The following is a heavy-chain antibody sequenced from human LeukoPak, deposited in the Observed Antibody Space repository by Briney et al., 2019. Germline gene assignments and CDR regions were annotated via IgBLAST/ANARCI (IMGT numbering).Heavy chain of an antibody. J-gene: IGHJ6*02. D-gene: IGHD2-15*01. CDR3: ARGGVVAATPGVYYYYGMDV. V-gene: IGHV3-11*01. Sequence: GGSLRLSCAASGFTFSDYYMSWIRQAPGKGLEWVSYISSSGSTMYYADSVKGRFTISRDNAKNSLYLQMNSLRAEDTAVYYCARGGVVAATPGVYYYYGMDVWGQGTTVTVSS. CDR1: GFTFSDYY. CDR2: ISSSGSTM.